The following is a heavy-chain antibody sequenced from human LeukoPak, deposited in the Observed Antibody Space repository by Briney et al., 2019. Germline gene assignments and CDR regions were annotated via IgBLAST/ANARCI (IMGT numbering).Heavy chain of an antibody. CDR3: ARVSPPGFSYGYFDS. D-gene: IGHD5-18*01. Sequence: ASVKVSRKASGYTFTSYFMNWVRQAPGQGLEWMGIINPTGDSTSYAQKFQGRLTMTRDTSTGTVYMDLSSLSSEDTAVYFCARVSPPGFSYGYFDSWGQGTLVTVSS. V-gene: IGHV1-46*01. CDR1: GYTFTSYF. J-gene: IGHJ4*02. CDR2: INPTGDST.